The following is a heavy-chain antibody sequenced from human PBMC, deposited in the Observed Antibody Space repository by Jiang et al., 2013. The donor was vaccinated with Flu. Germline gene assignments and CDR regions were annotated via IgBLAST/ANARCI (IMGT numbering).Heavy chain of an antibody. D-gene: IGHD2-2*01. CDR2: IWSDGSNK. J-gene: IGHJ4*01. CDR1: EFTFSTYA. V-gene: IGHV3-33*01. Sequence: GVVQPGRSLRLSCAASEFTFSTYAMHWVRQAPGKGLEWVAAIWSDGSNKYYADSVKGRFTISRDNSRNTLYLQMNSLRAEDTAVYYCARSSSEEYHFDYWGHGTLVTVSS. CDR3: ARSSSEEYHFDY.